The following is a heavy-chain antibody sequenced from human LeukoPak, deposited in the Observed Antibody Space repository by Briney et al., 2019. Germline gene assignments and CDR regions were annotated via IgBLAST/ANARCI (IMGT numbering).Heavy chain of an antibody. CDR1: GFTFSSYW. D-gene: IGHD6-19*01. V-gene: IGHV3-7*01. J-gene: IGHJ5*02. CDR2: IKQDGSEK. CDR3: ARWRIAVARWPGARNWFDP. Sequence: GGSLRLSCAASGFTFSSYWMSWVRQAPGKGLEWVANIKQDGSEKYYVGSVKGRFTISRDNAKNSLYLQMNSLRAEDTAVYYCARWRIAVARWPGARNWFDPWGQGTLVTVSS.